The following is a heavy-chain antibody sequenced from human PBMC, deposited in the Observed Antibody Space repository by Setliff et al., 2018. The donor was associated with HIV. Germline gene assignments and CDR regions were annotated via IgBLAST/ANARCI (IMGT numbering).Heavy chain of an antibody. J-gene: IGHJ4*02. CDR3: ARGAELLWFGELHNIPYFDY. CDR1: GSSISSNYY. D-gene: IGHD3-10*01. Sequence: SETLSLTCTVSGSSISSNYYWAWIRQAPGKGLEWIGCIDASGLTFYNPSLKSRVTISVDTSKNQFSLKLSSVTAADTAVYYCARGAELLWFGELHNIPYFDYWGQGTLVTVSS. CDR2: IDASGLT. V-gene: IGHV4-38-2*02.